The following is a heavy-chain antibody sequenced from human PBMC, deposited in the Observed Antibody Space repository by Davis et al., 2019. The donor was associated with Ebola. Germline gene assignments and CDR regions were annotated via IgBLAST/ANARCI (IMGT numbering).Heavy chain of an antibody. Sequence: PGGSLRLSCAASGFIFSSHWMTWVRQSPGKGLEWVANIKQDGSEKYYVDSVKGRFTISRDNAKNSLYLQMNSLRGEDTAVYYCASRPADTFYYGVFYYWGQGALVTVSS. V-gene: IGHV3-7*03. J-gene: IGHJ4*02. CDR1: GFIFSSHW. CDR2: IKQDGSEK. D-gene: IGHD3-3*01. CDR3: ASRPADTFYYGVFYY.